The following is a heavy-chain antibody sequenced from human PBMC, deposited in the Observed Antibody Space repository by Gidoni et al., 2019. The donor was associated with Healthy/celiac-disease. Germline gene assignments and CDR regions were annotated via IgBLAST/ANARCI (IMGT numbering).Heavy chain of an antibody. CDR2: INPNSGGT. CDR3: ARASYYYDSSGYFGY. CDR1: GYTFTRYY. D-gene: IGHD3-22*01. V-gene: IGHV1-2*04. Sequence: PLVLSGPEVKKPGASVKVFCKAYGYTFTRYYMHWVRQAPGKGLEWMGWINPNSGGTNDAQKFQGWVTMTRDTSISTAYMELSRLRADDTAVYYCARASYYYDSSGYFGYWGQGTLVTVSS. J-gene: IGHJ4*02.